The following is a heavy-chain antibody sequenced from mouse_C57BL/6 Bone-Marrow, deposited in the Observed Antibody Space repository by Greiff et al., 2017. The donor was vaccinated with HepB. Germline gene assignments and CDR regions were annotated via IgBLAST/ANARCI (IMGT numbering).Heavy chain of an antibody. Sequence: EVQGVESGGDLVKPGGSLKLSCAASGFTFSSYGMSWVRQTPDKRLEWVATISSGGSYTYYPDSVKGRFTNSRDNAKNTLYLKMSRLKSEDTAMYYCARQEDYYGSSYVEYFDYWGQGTTLTVSS. D-gene: IGHD1-1*01. CDR3: ARQEDYYGSSYVEYFDY. CDR2: ISSGGSYT. J-gene: IGHJ2*01. CDR1: GFTFSSYG. V-gene: IGHV5-6*01.